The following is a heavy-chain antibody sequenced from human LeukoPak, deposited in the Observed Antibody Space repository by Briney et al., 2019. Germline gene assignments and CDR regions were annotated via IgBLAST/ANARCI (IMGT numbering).Heavy chain of an antibody. CDR3: AREGDGYNPYFDY. CDR2: IYYSGST. V-gene: IGHV4-59*12. CDR1: GGSISSYY. Sequence: PSETLSLTCTVSGGSISSYYWSWIRQPPGKGLEWIGYIYYSGSTNYNPSLKSRVTISVDTSKNQFSLKLSSVTAADTAVYYCAREGDGYNPYFDYWGQGTLVTVSS. J-gene: IGHJ4*02. D-gene: IGHD5-24*01.